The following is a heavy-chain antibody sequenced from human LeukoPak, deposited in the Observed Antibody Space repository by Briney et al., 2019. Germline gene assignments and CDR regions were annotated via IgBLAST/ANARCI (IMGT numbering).Heavy chain of an antibody. CDR2: IYYSGST. D-gene: IGHD5-12*01. CDR3: ARDRRWLRGGLDY. J-gene: IGHJ4*02. CDR1: GGSISSGDYY. Sequence: SQTLSFTCTVSGGSISSGDYYWSWIRQPPGKGLEWIGYIYYSGSTYYNPSLKSRVTISVDTSKNQFSLKLSSVTAADTAVYYCARDRRWLRGGLDYWGQGTLVTVSS. V-gene: IGHV4-30-4*01.